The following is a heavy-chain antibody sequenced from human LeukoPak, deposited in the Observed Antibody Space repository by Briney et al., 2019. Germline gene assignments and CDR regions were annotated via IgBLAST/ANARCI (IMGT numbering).Heavy chain of an antibody. CDR1: GGTFSSYA. V-gene: IGHV1-69*13. J-gene: IGHJ5*02. CDR2: IIPIFGTA. D-gene: IGHD1-26*01. CDR3: ARSGSPPLSRFNP. Sequence: SVKVSCKASGGTFSSYAISWVRQAPGQGLEWMGGIIPIFGTANYAQKFQGRVTITADESTSTAYMELSSLRSEDTAVYYCARSGSPPLSRFNPWAREPWSPSPQ.